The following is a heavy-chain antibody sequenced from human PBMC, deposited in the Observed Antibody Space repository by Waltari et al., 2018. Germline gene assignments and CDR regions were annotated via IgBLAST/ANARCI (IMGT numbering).Heavy chain of an antibody. D-gene: IGHD2-8*01. CDR2: ISYDGSNK. CDR3: AKLGYEGIIDY. CDR1: GFTFSRSG. Sequence: QVQLVESGGGVVQPGRSRRLSWCASGFTFSRSGLHWARQAPGKGLEWVAVISYDGSNKYYADSVKGRFTISRDNSNNTLYLQMNSLRAEDTAVYYCAKLGYEGIIDYWGQGTLVTVSS. J-gene: IGHJ4*02. V-gene: IGHV3-30*18.